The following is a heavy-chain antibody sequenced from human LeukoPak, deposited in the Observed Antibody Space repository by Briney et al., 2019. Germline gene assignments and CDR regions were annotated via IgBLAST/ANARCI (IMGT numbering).Heavy chain of an antibody. CDR1: GGSISSSNW. CDR2: IYHSGST. Sequence: PSETLSLTCAVSGGSISSSNWWSWVRQPPGKGLEWIGEIYHSGSTNYNPSLKSRVAISVDKSKNQFSLKLSSVTAADTAVYYCATQGSAYSSGWYPYYFDYWGQGTLVTVSS. J-gene: IGHJ4*02. V-gene: IGHV4-4*02. CDR3: ATQGSAYSSGWYPYYFDY. D-gene: IGHD6-19*01.